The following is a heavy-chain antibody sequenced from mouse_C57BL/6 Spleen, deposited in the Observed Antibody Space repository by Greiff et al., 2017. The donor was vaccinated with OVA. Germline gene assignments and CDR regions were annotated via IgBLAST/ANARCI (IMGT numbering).Heavy chain of an antibody. D-gene: IGHD3-2*02. J-gene: IGHJ4*01. CDR1: GYTFTSYW. CDR2: IHPNSGST. CDR3: AREDSSGYVDAMDY. Sequence: QVQLQQPGAELVKPGASVKLSCKASGYTFTSYWMHWVKQRPGQGLEWIGMIHPNSGSTNYNEKFKSKATLTVDKSSSTAYMQLSSLTSEDSAVYYCAREDSSGYVDAMDYWGQGTSVTVSS. V-gene: IGHV1-64*01.